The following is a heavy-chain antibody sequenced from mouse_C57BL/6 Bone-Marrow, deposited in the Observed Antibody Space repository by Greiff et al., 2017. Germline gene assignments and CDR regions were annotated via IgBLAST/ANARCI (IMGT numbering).Heavy chain of an antibody. D-gene: IGHD2-2*01. CDR2: INPNYGTT. Sequence: VQLKESGPELVKPGASVKISCKASGYSFTDYNMNWVKQSNGKSLEWIGVINPNYGTTSYNQKFKGKATLTVDQSSSTAYMQLNSLTSEDSAVYDCARGYGYDYAMDYWGQGTSVTVSS. J-gene: IGHJ4*01. V-gene: IGHV1-39*01. CDR1: GYSFTDYN. CDR3: ARGYGYDYAMDY.